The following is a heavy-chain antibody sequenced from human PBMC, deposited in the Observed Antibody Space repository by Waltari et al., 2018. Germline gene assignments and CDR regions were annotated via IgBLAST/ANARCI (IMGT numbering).Heavy chain of an antibody. D-gene: IGHD6-19*01. CDR3: ARPGLTVAHTRWFDP. Sequence: EVTLLESGGSLVQPGGSLRLSCAASGFGFSSYAMGWFRQAPGGGLGCSAGMKSCSGDGTHHANTVRGRFTISRDQSKTTLFLQKSSVGVEDTDVYYCARPGLTVAHTRWFDPLGQGTWVIVSS. CDR2: MKSCSGDGT. J-gene: IGHJ5*02. V-gene: IGHV3-23*01. CDR1: GFGFSSYA.